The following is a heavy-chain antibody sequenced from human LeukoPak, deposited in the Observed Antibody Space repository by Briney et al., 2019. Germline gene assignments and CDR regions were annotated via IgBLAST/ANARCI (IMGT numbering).Heavy chain of an antibody. J-gene: IGHJ3*02. Sequence: PGGSLRLSCAASGFTFSSYAMHWVRQAPGKGLEWVAVISYDGSNKYYADSVKGRFTISRDNSKNTLYLQMNSLRAEDTAVYYCAKSISGDLAFDIWGQGTMVTVSS. D-gene: IGHD4-17*01. CDR3: AKSISGDLAFDI. CDR2: ISYDGSNK. V-gene: IGHV3-30*01. CDR1: GFTFSSYA.